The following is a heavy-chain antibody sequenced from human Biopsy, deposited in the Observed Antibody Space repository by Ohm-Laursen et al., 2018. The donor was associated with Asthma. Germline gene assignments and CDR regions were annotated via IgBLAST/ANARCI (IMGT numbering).Heavy chain of an antibody. CDR1: GGTFNSDA. D-gene: IGHD2-21*01. J-gene: IGHJ4*02. Sequence: SVKVSYKTSGGTFNSDAISWVRQAPGQGLEWMGGIIPIFGTPSYAQNFQSRLTITADDSTSTVYMELSSLRSEDTAMYYCTRSYCGGDCFSPFDYWGQGTLVTVSS. CDR2: IIPIFGTP. V-gene: IGHV1-69*13. CDR3: TRSYCGGDCFSPFDY.